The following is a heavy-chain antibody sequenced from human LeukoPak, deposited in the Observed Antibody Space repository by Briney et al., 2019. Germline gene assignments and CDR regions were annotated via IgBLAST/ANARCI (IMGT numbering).Heavy chain of an antibody. CDR1: GFTFSSYA. J-gene: IGHJ3*02. Sequence: GGSLRLSCAASGFTFSSYAFHWVRQAPGKGLERVAVISFDGSNKDYADSVKGRFTLSRDNAKNSLYLQMNSLRAEDTAVYYCEREFCSGGRCSDAFDIWGQGTMVTVSS. CDR2: ISFDGSNK. V-gene: IGHV3-30-3*01. CDR3: EREFCSGGRCSDAFDI. D-gene: IGHD2-15*01.